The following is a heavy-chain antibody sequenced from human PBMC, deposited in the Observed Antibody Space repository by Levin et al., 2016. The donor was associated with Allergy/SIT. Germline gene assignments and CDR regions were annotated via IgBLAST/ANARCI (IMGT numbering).Heavy chain of an antibody. CDR3: ARGLAAYCTGGSCSSYGMDV. CDR1: GYTVKNYY. Sequence: ASVKVSCKASGYTVKNYYIHWVRQAPGQGPEWMGIINPSSGSTSYAQKFQGRVTMTRDTSTSTVYMELRSLRSEDTAVYYCARGLAAYCTGGSCSSYGMDVWGQGTTVTVSS. V-gene: IGHV1-46*02. J-gene: IGHJ6*02. D-gene: IGHD2-15*01. CDR2: INPSSGST.